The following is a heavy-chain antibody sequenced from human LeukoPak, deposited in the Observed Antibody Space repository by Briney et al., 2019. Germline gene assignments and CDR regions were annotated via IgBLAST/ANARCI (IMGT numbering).Heavy chain of an antibody. CDR3: ARDQGLTAPPPYGLDV. D-gene: IGHD5-18*01. CDR1: GGTFSTSA. CDR2: SIPVLNIT. V-gene: IGHV1-69*04. J-gene: IGHJ6*02. Sequence: SVKVSCKTSGGTFSTSAITWVRQAPGQGLEWMGRSIPVLNITTYAQRFQGRVTITADTSTSTVYMELSSLRSEETAVYYCARDQGLTAPPPYGLDVWGRGTTVIVSS.